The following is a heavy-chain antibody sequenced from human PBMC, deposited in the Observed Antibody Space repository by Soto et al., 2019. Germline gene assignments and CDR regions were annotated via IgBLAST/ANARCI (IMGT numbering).Heavy chain of an antibody. D-gene: IGHD2-2*01. CDR1: GFTFSNYA. Sequence: QVQLVESGGGVVQPGRSLRLSCAASGFTFSNYALHWVRQAPGRGLEWVALISFDGNNKYYANSVKGRFTISRDNSKNTLYLQMNSLRAEDTAVYYCGRCTGTSCHLEADFWGQGTLVIVSS. J-gene: IGHJ4*02. CDR3: GRCTGTSCHLEADF. CDR2: ISFDGNNK. V-gene: IGHV3-30-3*01.